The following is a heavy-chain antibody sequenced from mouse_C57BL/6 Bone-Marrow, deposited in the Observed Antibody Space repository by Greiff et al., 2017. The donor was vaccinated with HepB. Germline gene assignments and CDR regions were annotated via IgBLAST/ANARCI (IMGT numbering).Heavy chain of an antibody. J-gene: IGHJ4*01. Sequence: QVQLQQPGAELVKPGASVKMSCKASGYTFTSYWITWVKQRPGQGLEWIGDIYPGSGSTNYNEKFKSKATLTVDTSSSTAYMQLSSLTSEDSAVYYCATVGLLRSYAMDYWGQGTSVTVSS. CDR1: GYTFTSYW. V-gene: IGHV1-55*01. CDR3: ATVGLLRSYAMDY. D-gene: IGHD1-1*01. CDR2: IYPGSGST.